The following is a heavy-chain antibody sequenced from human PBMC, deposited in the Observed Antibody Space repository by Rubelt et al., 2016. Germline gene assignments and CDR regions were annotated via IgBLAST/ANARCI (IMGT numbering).Heavy chain of an antibody. V-gene: IGHV4-31*03. J-gene: IGHJ6*02. CDR3: ARDSEVRGAYYYYGMDV. D-gene: IGHD3-10*01. CDR2: IYYSGST. Sequence: QLQLQESGPGLVKPSETLSLTCTVSGGSISSGGYYWSWLRQHPGKGLEWIGYIYYSGSTYYNPSLKSRVTISVDTSKNQFSMKLSSVTAAATAVYYCARDSEVRGAYYYYGMDVWGQGPRSPSP. CDR1: GGSISSGGYY.